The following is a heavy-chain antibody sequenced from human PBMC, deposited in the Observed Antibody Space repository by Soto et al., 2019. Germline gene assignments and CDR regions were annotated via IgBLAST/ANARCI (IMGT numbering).Heavy chain of an antibody. CDR2: ISHDGTTG. Sequence: ESVGGVVQPGTSLRLSCAASGFAFTDYDMHWVRQAPGKGLEWVAVISHDGTTGYYTDSVKGRFTISRDNSKNTLFLQMSGLRPDDAAVYYCAKDVTHGYSYGAADYWGQGTLVTVSS. D-gene: IGHD5-18*01. CDR3: AKDVTHGYSYGAADY. V-gene: IGHV3-30*18. J-gene: IGHJ4*02. CDR1: GFAFTDYD.